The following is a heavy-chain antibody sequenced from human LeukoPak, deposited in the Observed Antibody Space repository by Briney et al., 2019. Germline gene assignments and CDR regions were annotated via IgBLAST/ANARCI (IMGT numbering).Heavy chain of an antibody. J-gene: IGHJ4*02. CDR1: GFTFSSYG. D-gene: IGHD4-17*01. V-gene: IGHV3-30*18. Sequence: GGSLRLSCAASGFTFSSYGMHWVRQAPGKGLEWVAVISYDGSNKYYADSVKGRFTISRDNSKNTPYLQMNSLRAEDTAVYYCAKDYGDYSVDYWGQGTLVTVSS. CDR2: ISYDGSNK. CDR3: AKDYGDYSVDY.